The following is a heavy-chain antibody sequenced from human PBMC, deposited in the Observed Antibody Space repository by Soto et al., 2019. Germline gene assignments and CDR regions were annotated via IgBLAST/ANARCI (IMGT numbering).Heavy chain of an antibody. J-gene: IGHJ4*02. CDR3: ARGATVTQYDY. CDR1: GVSVSSGWFY. Sequence: QVQLQESGPGLVKPSETLSLTCSVSGVSVSSGWFYWAWIRQPPGKGLEWIGFGSNSGTTNYKPSLKSRVTISVDTSRSQISLKVNSLTAADTAMYYCARGATVTQYDYWGQGTQVTVSS. D-gene: IGHD4-17*01. V-gene: IGHV4-61*01. CDR2: GSNSGTT.